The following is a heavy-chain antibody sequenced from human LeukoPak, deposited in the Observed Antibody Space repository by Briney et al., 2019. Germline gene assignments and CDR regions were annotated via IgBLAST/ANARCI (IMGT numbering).Heavy chain of an antibody. CDR3: ARITMVRSMDV. CDR2: ISSSGSTI. D-gene: IGHD3-10*01. CDR1: GFTFSSYS. J-gene: IGHJ6*02. V-gene: IGHV3-48*04. Sequence: PGGSLRLSCAASGFTFSSYSMNWVRQAPGKGLEWVSYISSSGSTILYADSVKGRFTISRDDARSSLYLQTNSLRAEDTAVYYCARITMVRSMDVWGQGTTVTVSS.